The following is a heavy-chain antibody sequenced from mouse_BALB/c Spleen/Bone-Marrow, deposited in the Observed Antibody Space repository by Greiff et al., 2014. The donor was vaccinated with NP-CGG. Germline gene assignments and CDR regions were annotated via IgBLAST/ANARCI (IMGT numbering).Heavy chain of an antibody. CDR3: AHDAPFTY. CDR2: IDPASGNT. Sequence: EVKLVESGAGLVKPGASVKLSCTTSGFNIKDTFMHWVKQRPEQGLEWIGRIDPASGNTKYDPKFQGKATITADTSSNKVSLQLSGLTSEDTAVYYCAHDAPFTYWGQGTLVTVSA. V-gene: IGHV14-3*02. J-gene: IGHJ3*01. CDR1: GFNIKDTF. D-gene: IGHD2-3*01.